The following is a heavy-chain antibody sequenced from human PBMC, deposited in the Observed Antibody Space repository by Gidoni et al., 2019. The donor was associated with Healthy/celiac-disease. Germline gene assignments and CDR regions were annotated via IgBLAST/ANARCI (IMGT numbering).Heavy chain of an antibody. Sequence: QMQLVQSGPEVTKPGTSVKVSCKASGFTFTSSAVQWVRQARGQRLVWIGWIVVGSGNTNYAQKFQERVTITRDMSTSTAYMELSSLRSEDTAVYYCAADRTIFGVVIIYWGQGTLVTVSS. CDR2: IVVGSGNT. CDR1: GFTFTSSA. V-gene: IGHV1-58*01. J-gene: IGHJ4*02. CDR3: AADRTIFGVVIIY. D-gene: IGHD3-3*01.